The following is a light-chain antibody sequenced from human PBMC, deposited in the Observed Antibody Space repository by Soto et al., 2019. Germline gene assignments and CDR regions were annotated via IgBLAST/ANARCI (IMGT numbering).Light chain of an antibody. CDR2: GNS. J-gene: IGLJ2*01. Sequence: QSVLTQPPSVSGAPGPRVTISCTGSSSNIGAGYDVHWYQQLPGTAPKLLIYGNSNRPSGVPDRFSGSKSGTSASLAITGLQAEDEADYYCQSYDSSLSRGVFGGGTKLTVL. V-gene: IGLV1-40*01. CDR1: SSNIGAGYD. CDR3: QSYDSSLSRGV.